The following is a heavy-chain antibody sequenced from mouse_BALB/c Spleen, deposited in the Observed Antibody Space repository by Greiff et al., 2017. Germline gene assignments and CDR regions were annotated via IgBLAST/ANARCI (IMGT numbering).Heavy chain of an antibody. J-gene: IGHJ2*01. Sequence: EVQLQESGAGLVKPGASVKLSCTASGFNIKDTYMPWVKQRPEQGLEWIGRIDPANGNTKYDPKFQGKATITADTYSNTAYLQLSSLASEDTAVYYCARCRTYAFDYWGQGTTLTVSS. CDR1: GFNIKDTY. CDR3: ARCRTYAFDY. CDR2: IDPANGNT. D-gene: IGHD2-14*01. V-gene: IGHV14-3*02.